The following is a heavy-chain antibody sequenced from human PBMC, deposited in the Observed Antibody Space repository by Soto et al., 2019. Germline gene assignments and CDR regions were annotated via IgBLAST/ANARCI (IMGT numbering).Heavy chain of an antibody. CDR1: GYSFTSYW. CDR2: IYPGDSDT. V-gene: IGHV5-51*01. CDR3: ARRYYYGSGSYPRPAFDI. J-gene: IGHJ3*02. D-gene: IGHD3-10*01. Sequence: PGESLKISCKGSGYSFTSYWIGWVRQTPGKGLEWMGIIYPGDSDTRYSPSFQGQVTISADKSISTAYLQWSSLKASDTAMYYCARRYYYGSGSYPRPAFDIWGQGTMVTVSS.